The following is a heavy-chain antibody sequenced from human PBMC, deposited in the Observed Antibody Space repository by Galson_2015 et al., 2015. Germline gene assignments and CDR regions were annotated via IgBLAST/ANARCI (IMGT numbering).Heavy chain of an antibody. D-gene: IGHD6-19*01. Sequence: CAISGDSVSSNSAAWNWIRQSPSRGLEWLGRTSYRSKWYTDYAVSVKSRITINPDTSRNQFSLQLNSVTPEDTAVYYCARDLGSGWYWVFDYWGQGALFTVSS. V-gene: IGHV6-1*01. CDR3: ARDLGSGWYWVFDY. CDR2: TSYRSKWYT. CDR1: GDSVSSNSAA. J-gene: IGHJ4*02.